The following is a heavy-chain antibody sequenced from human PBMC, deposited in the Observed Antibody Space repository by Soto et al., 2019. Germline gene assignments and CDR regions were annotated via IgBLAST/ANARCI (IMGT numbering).Heavy chain of an antibody. CDR1: GFTFSDHY. Sequence: GGSLRLSCAASGFTFSDHYMDWVRQAPGKGLEWVGRTRNKANSYTTEYAGSVKGRFTISRVDSKNSLYRQMNSLKTEDTAVYYCAGEWEPNYGMDVWGQGTTVTVSS. CDR2: TRNKANSYTT. CDR3: AGEWEPNYGMDV. J-gene: IGHJ6*02. V-gene: IGHV3-72*01. D-gene: IGHD1-26*01.